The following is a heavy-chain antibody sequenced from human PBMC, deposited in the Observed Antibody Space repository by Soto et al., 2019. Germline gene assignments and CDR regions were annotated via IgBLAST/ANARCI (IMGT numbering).Heavy chain of an antibody. J-gene: IGHJ6*02. Sequence: QVQLQESGPGLVKPSETLSLTCTVSGGTISRYYWSWIRQPPGKGLEWIGYMYNTGSTVYNPSFKSRVTISVDTYKHPFSLKLNSVTAADTAVYYCARDLWGYCGTDCYPLDVWGQGTTVTVSS. D-gene: IGHD2-21*02. CDR3: ARDLWGYCGTDCYPLDV. V-gene: IGHV4-59*01. CDR1: GGTISRYY. CDR2: MYNTGST.